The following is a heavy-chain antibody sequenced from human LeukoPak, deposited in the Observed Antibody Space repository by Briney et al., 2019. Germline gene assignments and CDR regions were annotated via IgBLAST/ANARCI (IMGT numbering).Heavy chain of an antibody. Sequence: MSSQTLSLTCAVSGGSISSGGYSWSWIRQPPGKGLEWIGYIYHSGSTYYNPSLKSRVTISVDRSKNQFSLKLSSVTAADTAVYYCARGPRRGYSGFDLWGRGTLVTVSS. D-gene: IGHD5-12*01. V-gene: IGHV4-30-2*01. CDR2: IYHSGST. CDR1: GGSISSGGYS. CDR3: ARGPRRGYSGFDL. J-gene: IGHJ2*01.